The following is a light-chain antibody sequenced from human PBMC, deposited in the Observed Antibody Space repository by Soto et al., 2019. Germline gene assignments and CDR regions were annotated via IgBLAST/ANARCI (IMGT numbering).Light chain of an antibody. CDR2: AAS. V-gene: IGKV1-39*01. J-gene: IGKJ4*01. CDR1: QNINTY. CDR3: LQTHSTPPKLT. Sequence: DFQMTQSPSSLSASVGDRVTITCRASQNINTYLNWYQQKPGKAPNLLIYAASNLQSGVPSRFSGSGSGTDFTLTIGSLQPEDFATYYCLQTHSTPPKLTFGRGTKVDIK.